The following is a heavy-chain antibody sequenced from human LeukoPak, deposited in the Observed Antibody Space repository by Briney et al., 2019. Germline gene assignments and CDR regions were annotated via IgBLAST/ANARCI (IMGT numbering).Heavy chain of an antibody. CDR3: ARDRFRRHYYDSSGYDYSGPKFDY. Sequence: AALKVSCKASGYTFTSYGISWVRQAPGEGREWMGWNSAYKGNTNYAQKPQGRVTMTTDTSTSTAYMEQRSLRSDDTAVYYCARDRFRRHYYDSSGYDYSGPKFDYWGQGTLVTVSS. CDR1: GYTFTSYG. CDR2: NSAYKGNT. J-gene: IGHJ4*02. D-gene: IGHD3-22*01. V-gene: IGHV1-18*01.